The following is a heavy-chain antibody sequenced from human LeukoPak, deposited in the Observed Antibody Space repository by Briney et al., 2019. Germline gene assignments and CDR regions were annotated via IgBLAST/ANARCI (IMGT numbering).Heavy chain of an antibody. V-gene: IGHV3-30*02. CDR3: AKYSSSWYPFVDY. J-gene: IGHJ4*02. Sequence: GGSLRLSCAASGFTFSSYGMHWVRQAPGRGLEWVAFIRYDGSNKYYADSVKGRFTISRDNSKNTLYLQMNSLRAEDTAVYYCAKYSSSWYPFVDYWGQGTLVTVSS. CDR1: GFTFSSYG. D-gene: IGHD6-13*01. CDR2: IRYDGSNK.